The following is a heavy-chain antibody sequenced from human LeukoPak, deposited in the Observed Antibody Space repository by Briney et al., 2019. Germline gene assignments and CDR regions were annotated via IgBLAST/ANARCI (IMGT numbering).Heavy chain of an antibody. D-gene: IGHD1-26*01. CDR3: AKMKGHPLPKYYMDV. V-gene: IGHV3-48*03. CDR1: GFTLSSYE. CDR2: IISSGSTI. J-gene: IGHJ6*01. Sequence: GGSLRLSCAAPGFTLSSYEIKWGPQAPGEGVGGGSYIISSGSTIYYADSVKGRFTISRDNSKNTLYLEMNSLRAEDTAIYYCAKMKGHPLPKYYMDVWGQGTTVTVSS.